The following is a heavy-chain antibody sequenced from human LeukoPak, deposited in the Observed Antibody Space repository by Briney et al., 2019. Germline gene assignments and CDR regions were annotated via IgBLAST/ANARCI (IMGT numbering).Heavy chain of an antibody. D-gene: IGHD3-22*01. Sequence: PGGSLRLSCAASGFTFSSYAMSWVRQAPGKGLEWVSGISDSGDNTYHADSVKGRFTISRDNSKNTLYVQVNSLGTEDTAAYYCAKGSYYDSSGSFYFDYWGQGTLVTVSS. CDR3: AKGSYYDSSGSFYFDY. V-gene: IGHV3-23*01. CDR2: ISDSGDNT. J-gene: IGHJ4*02. CDR1: GFTFSSYA.